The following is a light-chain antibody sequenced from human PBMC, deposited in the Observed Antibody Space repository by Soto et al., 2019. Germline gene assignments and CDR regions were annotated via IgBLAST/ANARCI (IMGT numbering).Light chain of an antibody. CDR1: QSVSNDF. CDR3: QQYNNWPPIT. J-gene: IGKJ5*01. CDR2: GAS. V-gene: IGKV3-15*01. Sequence: EIVLTQSPGILSLSPGERATLSCRASQSVSNDFLAWYQQKPGQAPRLLIYGASTRATGIPAGFSGSGSGTEFTLTISSLQSEDFAVYYCQQYNNWPPITFGQGTRLEIK.